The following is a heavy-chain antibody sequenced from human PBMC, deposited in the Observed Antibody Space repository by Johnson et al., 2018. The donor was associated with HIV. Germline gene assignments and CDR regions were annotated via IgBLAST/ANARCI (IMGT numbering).Heavy chain of an antibody. J-gene: IGHJ3*02. CDR3: ANSLLLDAFNI. Sequence: VQLVESGGGVVQPGRSLRLSCGASGFTFSDYWMSWVRQAPGKGLEWVASIKYDGSDKYYVDAVKGRLIISRDNVNNSVHLQMNSLRDEDTAVYYCANSLLLDAFNIWGQGTMVTVSS. CDR2: IKYDGSDK. V-gene: IGHV3-7*05. CDR1: GFTFSDYW. D-gene: IGHD2-15*01.